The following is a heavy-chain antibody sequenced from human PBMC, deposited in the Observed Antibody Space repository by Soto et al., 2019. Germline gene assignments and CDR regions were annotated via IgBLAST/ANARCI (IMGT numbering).Heavy chain of an antibody. Sequence: ASVKVSCKASGYTFTSYGISWVRQAPGQGLEWMGWISAYNGNTNYAQKLQGRVTMTTDTSTSTAYMELRSLRSDDTAVYYCVRVENIVVVDAFDIWGQGTMVTVSS. CDR1: GYTFTSYG. J-gene: IGHJ3*02. D-gene: IGHD3-22*01. V-gene: IGHV1-18*01. CDR2: ISAYNGNT. CDR3: VRVENIVVVDAFDI.